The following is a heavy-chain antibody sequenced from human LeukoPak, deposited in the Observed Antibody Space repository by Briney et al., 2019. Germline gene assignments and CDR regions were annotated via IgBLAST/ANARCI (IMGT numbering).Heavy chain of an antibody. J-gene: IGHJ4*02. D-gene: IGHD6-19*01. V-gene: IGHV4-59*01. CDR3: AGRSRSGWYCDY. CDR2: IYYSGST. Sequence: SETLSLTCTVSGGSISGYYWSWIRQPPGKGLEWIGYIYYSGSTNYNPSLKSRVTISIHTSKNQFSLKLSSVTSADTAVYYCAGRSRSGWYCDYWGQGTLVTVSS. CDR1: GGSISGYY.